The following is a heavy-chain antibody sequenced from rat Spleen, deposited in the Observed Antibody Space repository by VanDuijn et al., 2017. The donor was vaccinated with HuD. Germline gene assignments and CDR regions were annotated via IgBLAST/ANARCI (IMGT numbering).Heavy chain of an antibody. V-gene: IGHV5-31*01. J-gene: IGHJ2*01. D-gene: IGHD1-1*01. CDR2: ISPSGGGT. Sequence: EVQLVESGGGLVQPGRSLKLSCVASGFTFNNYWMTWIRQTPTKGLEWVASISPSGGGTYYRDSVKGRFTISRDIAKSILFLEMDSLRSEDTATYYCATTPLYYSADPYYFDYWGQGVMVTVSS. CDR3: ATTPLYYSADPYYFDY. CDR1: GFTFNNYW.